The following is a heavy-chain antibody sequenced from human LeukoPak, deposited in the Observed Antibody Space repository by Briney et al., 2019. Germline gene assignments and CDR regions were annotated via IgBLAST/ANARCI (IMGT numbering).Heavy chain of an antibody. CDR1: GYTFISYG. CDR3: ARGPYGGIPDYYYYYMDV. D-gene: IGHD4-23*01. J-gene: IGHJ6*03. CDR2: INSNSADT. Sequence: ASVKVSCKASGYTFISYGISWVRQAPGQGLEWMGWINSNSADTNYAQKLQGRVTMTTDTSTSTAYMELRSLRSDDTAVYYCARGPYGGIPDYYYYYMDVWGKGTTVTVSS. V-gene: IGHV1-18*01.